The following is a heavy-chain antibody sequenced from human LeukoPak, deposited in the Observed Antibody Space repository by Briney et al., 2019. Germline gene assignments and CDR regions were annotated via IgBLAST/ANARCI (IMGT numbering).Heavy chain of an antibody. CDR2: IYYSGST. J-gene: IGHJ4*02. D-gene: IGHD3-9*01. CDR3: ARHVSRLRYFDWLSLEYYFDY. V-gene: IGHV4-39*01. Sequence: PSETLSLTCTVSGGSISSSSCYWGWIRQPPGKGLEWIGSIYYSGSTYYNPSLESRVTISVDTSKNQFSLKLSSVTAADTAVYYCARHVSRLRYFDWLSLEYYFDYWGQGTLVTVSS. CDR1: GGSISSSSCY.